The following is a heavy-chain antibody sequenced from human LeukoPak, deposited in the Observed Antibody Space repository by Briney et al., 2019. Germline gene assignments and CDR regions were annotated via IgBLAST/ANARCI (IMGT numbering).Heavy chain of an antibody. CDR3: AKDTPTTGYHLDS. V-gene: IGHV3-30*02. Sequence: GGSLRLSCAASGFTLRGYGMHWVRQAPGKGLEWVAFIRYDGSNKSYADSVKGRFTISRDNSENTLYLQINSLRVEDTAVYYCAKDTPTTGYHLDSWGQGTLVTVSS. D-gene: IGHD1-1*01. CDR1: GFTLRGYG. CDR2: IRYDGSNK. J-gene: IGHJ4*02.